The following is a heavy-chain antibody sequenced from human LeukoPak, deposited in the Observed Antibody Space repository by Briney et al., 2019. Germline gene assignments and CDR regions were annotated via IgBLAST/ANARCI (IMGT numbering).Heavy chain of an antibody. CDR3: ARANFWSGYGHPDRMYWFDP. Sequence: PGGSLRLSCAASGFTFSSYSMNWVRQAPGKGLEWVSSISSSSSYIYYADSVKGRFTISRDNAKNSLYLQMNSPRAEDTAVYYCARANFWSGYGHPDRMYWFDPWGQGTLVTVSS. CDR2: ISSSSSYI. D-gene: IGHD3-3*01. V-gene: IGHV3-21*01. CDR1: GFTFSSYS. J-gene: IGHJ5*02.